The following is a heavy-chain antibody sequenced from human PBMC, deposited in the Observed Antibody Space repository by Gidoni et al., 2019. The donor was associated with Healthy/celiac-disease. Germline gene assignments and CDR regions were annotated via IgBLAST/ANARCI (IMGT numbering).Heavy chain of an antibody. Sequence: QVQLQESGPGLVTPSGTMSLTCAVSGGSISSGNWWSWVRQPPGKGLELIGEIYHSGSTNYNPSLKSRVTISVDKSKNQFSLKLSSVTAADTAVYYCARAPIPYSSCWYFVDYLGQGTLVTVSS. CDR1: GGSISSGNW. V-gene: IGHV4-4*02. CDR2: IYHSGST. D-gene: IGHD6-19*01. J-gene: IGHJ4*02. CDR3: ARAPIPYSSCWYFVDY.